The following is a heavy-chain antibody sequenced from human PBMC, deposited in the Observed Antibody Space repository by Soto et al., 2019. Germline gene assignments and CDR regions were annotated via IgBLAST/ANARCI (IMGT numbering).Heavy chain of an antibody. Sequence: PSETLSLTCAVSGGSISSGGYSWSWIRQPPGKGLEWIGYIYHSGSTYYNPSLKSRVTISVDRSKNQFSLKLSSVTAADTAVYYCARVGPDDSSGYYPFDYWGQGTLVTVSS. CDR1: GGSISSGGYS. CDR3: ARVGPDDSSGYYPFDY. J-gene: IGHJ4*02. V-gene: IGHV4-30-2*01. CDR2: IYHSGST. D-gene: IGHD3-22*01.